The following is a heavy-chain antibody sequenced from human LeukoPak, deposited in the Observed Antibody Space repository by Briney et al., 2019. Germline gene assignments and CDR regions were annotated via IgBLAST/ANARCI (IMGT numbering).Heavy chain of an antibody. CDR2: TYYRSKWSN. Sequence: SQTLSLTCAISGDGVSSNSAAWNWIRQSPSRGLEWLGRTYYRSKWSNDYAVSVKSRITINPDTSKNQFSLQLNSVTPEDTAVYYCARVKGYSYGLYYFDYWGQGTLVTVSS. V-gene: IGHV6-1*01. CDR3: ARVKGYSYGLYYFDY. J-gene: IGHJ4*02. D-gene: IGHD5-18*01. CDR1: GDGVSSNSAA.